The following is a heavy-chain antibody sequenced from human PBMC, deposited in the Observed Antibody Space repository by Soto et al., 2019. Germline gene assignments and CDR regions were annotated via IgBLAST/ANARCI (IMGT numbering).Heavy chain of an antibody. J-gene: IGHJ6*02. Sequence: QPQLQESGSGLVKPSQTLSLTCAVSGGSISSGGYSWSWIRQPPGKGLEWIGYIYHSGSTYYNPSLKSRVTISVDRSKNQFSLKLSSVTAADTAVYYCAREGGLPSHGMDVWGQGTTVTVSS. CDR1: GGSISSGGYS. CDR3: AREGGLPSHGMDV. D-gene: IGHD4-17*01. V-gene: IGHV4-30-2*01. CDR2: IYHSGST.